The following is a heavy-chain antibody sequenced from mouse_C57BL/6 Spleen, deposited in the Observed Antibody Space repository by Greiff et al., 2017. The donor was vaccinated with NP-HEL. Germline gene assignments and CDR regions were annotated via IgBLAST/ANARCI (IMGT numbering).Heavy chain of an antibody. D-gene: IGHD1-1*01. CDR1: GYAFSSSW. CDR2: IYPGDGDT. J-gene: IGHJ1*03. Sequence: VQLQQSGPELVKPGASVKISCKASGYAFSSSWMNWVKQRPGKGLEWIGRIYPGDGDTNYNGKFKGKATLTADKSSGTAYMQLSSLTSEDSAVYFCARGDGSRGWYFDVWGTGTTVTVSS. V-gene: IGHV1-82*01. CDR3: ARGDGSRGWYFDV.